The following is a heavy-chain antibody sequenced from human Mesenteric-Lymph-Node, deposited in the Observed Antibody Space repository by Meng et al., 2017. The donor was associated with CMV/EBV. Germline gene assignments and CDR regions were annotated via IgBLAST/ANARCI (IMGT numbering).Heavy chain of an antibody. Sequence: GALRLSCAASGFTFSSYWMHWVRQAPGKGLEWVSSISSSSSYIYYADSVKGRFTISRDNAKNSLYLQMNSLRAEDTAVYYCASFDFWSGYYEAFDYWGQGTLVTVSS. J-gene: IGHJ4*02. CDR2: ISSSSSYI. V-gene: IGHV3-21*01. CDR3: ASFDFWSGYYEAFDY. D-gene: IGHD3-3*01. CDR1: GFTFSSYW.